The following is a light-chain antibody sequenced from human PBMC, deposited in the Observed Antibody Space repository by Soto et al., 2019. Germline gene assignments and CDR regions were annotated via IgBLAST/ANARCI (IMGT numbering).Light chain of an antibody. V-gene: IGKV3-11*01. CDR3: QQRSNWPVT. CDR1: QSVGSY. Sequence: EIVLTQSPATLSLSPGERATLSCRASQSVGSYLAWYQQKPGQTPRLLIYDASNRATDIPAKFSGSGSGTDFTLTISSLEPEDFVVYYCQQRSNWPVTFGQGTRVEIK. J-gene: IGKJ1*01. CDR2: DAS.